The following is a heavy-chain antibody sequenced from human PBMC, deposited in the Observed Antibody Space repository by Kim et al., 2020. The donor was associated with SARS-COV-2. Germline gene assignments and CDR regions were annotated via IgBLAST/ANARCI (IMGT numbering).Heavy chain of an antibody. J-gene: IGHJ4*02. CDR2: ISWNSGSI. D-gene: IGHD3-22*01. V-gene: IGHV3-9*01. CDR1: GFTFGDYA. CDR3: AKDPSTSGYYYYFDY. Sequence: GGSLRLSCAASGFTFGDYAMHWVRQAPGKGLEWVSGISWNSGSIAYADSVKGRFTISRDNAKNSLYLQMNSLRAEDTALYYCAKDPSTSGYYYYFDYWGQGTLVTVSS.